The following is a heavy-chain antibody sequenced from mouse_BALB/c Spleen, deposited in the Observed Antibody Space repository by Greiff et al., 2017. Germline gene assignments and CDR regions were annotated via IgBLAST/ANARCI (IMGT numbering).Heavy chain of an antibody. CDR1: GYSFTGYF. V-gene: IGHV1-20*02. D-gene: IGHD2-2*01. J-gene: IGHJ2*01. CDR3: ARGYDFDY. Sequence: EVQLQQSGPELVKPGASVKISCKASGYSFTGYFMNWVMQSHGKSLEWIGRINPYNGDTFYNQKFKGKATLTVDKSSSTAHMELRSLASEDSAVYYCARGYDFDYWGQGTTLTVSS. CDR2: INPYNGDT.